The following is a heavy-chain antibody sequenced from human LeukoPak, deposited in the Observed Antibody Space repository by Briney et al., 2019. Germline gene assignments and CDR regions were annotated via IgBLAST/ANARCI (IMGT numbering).Heavy chain of an antibody. CDR2: INWSGGSI. Sequence: AGGSLRLSCAASGFTFDKYGMSWVRQAPGKGLEWVSAINWSGGSIGYADSVKGRFTVSRDNAKNSLYLQMNSLRAEDTALYYCARGGVGATLYYFDYWGHGSLVTVSS. D-gene: IGHD1-26*01. V-gene: IGHV3-20*04. CDR3: ARGGVGATLYYFDY. J-gene: IGHJ4*01. CDR1: GFTFDKYG.